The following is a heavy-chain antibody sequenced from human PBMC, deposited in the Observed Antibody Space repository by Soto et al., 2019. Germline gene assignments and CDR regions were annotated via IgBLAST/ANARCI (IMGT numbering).Heavy chain of an antibody. V-gene: IGHV3-11*04. D-gene: IGHD3-3*01. CDR2: ISSSSTI. CDR3: ASDRRITIFGDYYYYYDMDV. CDR1: GFTFCDYY. J-gene: IGHJ6*02. Sequence: GGSLRLSCAASGFTFCDYYMNWVRQAPGKGLEWVSSISSSSTIYYADSVKGRFTISRDNAKNSLYLQMNSLRAEDTAVYYCASDRRITIFGDYYYYYDMDVWGQGTTVTVSS.